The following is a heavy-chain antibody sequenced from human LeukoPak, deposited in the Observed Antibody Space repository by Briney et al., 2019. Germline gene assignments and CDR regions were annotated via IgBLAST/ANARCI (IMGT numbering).Heavy chain of an antibody. CDR3: ARVVVVAATLAFDI. CDR1: GGSFSDYY. J-gene: IGHJ3*02. CDR2: IYYSGST. D-gene: IGHD2-15*01. Sequence: SETLSLTCAVYGGSFSDYYWSWIRQPPGKGLEWIGYIYYSGSTYYNPSLKSRVTISVDTSKNQFSLKLSSVTAADTAVYYCARVVVVAATLAFDIWGQGTMVTVSS. V-gene: IGHV4-34*09.